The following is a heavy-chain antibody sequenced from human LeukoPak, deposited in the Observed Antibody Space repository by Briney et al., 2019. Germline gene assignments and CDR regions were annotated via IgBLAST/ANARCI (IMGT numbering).Heavy chain of an antibody. CDR1: GFTFSSYG. CDR3: ARDQSYGGNSAL. D-gene: IGHD4-23*01. V-gene: IGHV3-30*02. J-gene: IGHJ4*02. CDR2: IRYDGSNK. Sequence: GGSLRLSCVASGFTFSSYGMHWVRQAPGKGLEWVAFIRYDGSNKYYADSVKGRFTISRDNAKNSLYLQMNSLRAEDTAVYYCARDQSYGGNSALWGQGTLVTVSS.